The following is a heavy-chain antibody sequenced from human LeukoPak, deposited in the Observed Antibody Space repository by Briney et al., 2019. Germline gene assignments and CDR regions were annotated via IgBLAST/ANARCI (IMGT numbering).Heavy chain of an antibody. J-gene: IGHJ4*02. CDR1: GFTFSSYA. D-gene: IGHD2-15*01. CDR3: AKVGGLSWDSRDYFDY. V-gene: IGHV3-33*06. Sequence: GGSLRLSCAASGFTFSSYAMHWVRQAPGKGLEWVAIIWSDGNNKYYADSVEGRFTISRDTSKNTLFLQMNSLRAEDTAVYYCAKVGGLSWDSRDYFDYWGQGTLVTVSS. CDR2: IWSDGNNK.